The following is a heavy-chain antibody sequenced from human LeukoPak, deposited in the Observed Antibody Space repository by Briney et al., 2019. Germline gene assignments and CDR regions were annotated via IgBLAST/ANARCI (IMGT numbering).Heavy chain of an antibody. CDR1: GYTFTSYD. J-gene: IGHJ6*03. D-gene: IGHD3-10*01. CDR2: MNPNSGNT. Sequence: ASVKVSCKASGYTFTSYDINWVRQATGQGLEWMGWMNPNSGNTGYAQKFQGRVTITRNTPISTAYMELSSLRSEDTAVYYCARRPYYYGSGSLYYYYYYYMDVWGKGTTVTISS. V-gene: IGHV1-8*03. CDR3: ARRPYYYGSGSLYYYYYYYMDV.